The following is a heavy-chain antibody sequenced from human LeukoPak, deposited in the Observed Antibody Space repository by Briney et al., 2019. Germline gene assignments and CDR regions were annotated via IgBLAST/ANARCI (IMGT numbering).Heavy chain of an antibody. V-gene: IGHV4-59*11. D-gene: IGHD1-1*01. J-gene: IGHJ4*02. CDR1: GGSINNHF. CDR2: IFSSGST. Sequence: SETLSLTCNVSGGSINNHFWSRIRQPPGKGLEWIGYIFSSGSTNYNPSLKSRVTFSVDTSKNQFSLKVTSVTAADTAVYFCARGGPWTAGGFDYWGQGTLVTVSS. CDR3: ARGGPWTAGGFDY.